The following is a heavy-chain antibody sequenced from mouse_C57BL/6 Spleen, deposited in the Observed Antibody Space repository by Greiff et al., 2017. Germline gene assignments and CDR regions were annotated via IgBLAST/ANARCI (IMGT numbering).Heavy chain of an antibody. Sequence: QVQLQQPGAELVKPGASVKLSCKASGYTFTSYWMHWVKQRPGQGLEWIGMIHPNSGSTNYNEKFKSKATLTVGKSSSTAYMQLSSLTSEDSAVYYCARKGGYPWYFDVWGTGTTVTVSS. CDR3: ARKGGYPWYFDV. J-gene: IGHJ1*03. CDR2: IHPNSGST. D-gene: IGHD2-2*01. CDR1: GYTFTSYW. V-gene: IGHV1-64*01.